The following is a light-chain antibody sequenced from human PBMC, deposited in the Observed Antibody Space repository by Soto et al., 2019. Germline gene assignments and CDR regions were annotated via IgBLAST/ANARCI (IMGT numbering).Light chain of an antibody. V-gene: IGKV1-5*03. CDR1: QSVSHF. CDR2: KAS. Sequence: DIQMTHSPSTLSASVCERVTITFRASQSVSHFLAWYQQKPGKAPKLLIYKASTLESGVPARFSGSGSGAEFTLTISSLQPDDFATYYCQQYNRYSQTFGQGTKVDIK. J-gene: IGKJ1*01. CDR3: QQYNRYSQT.